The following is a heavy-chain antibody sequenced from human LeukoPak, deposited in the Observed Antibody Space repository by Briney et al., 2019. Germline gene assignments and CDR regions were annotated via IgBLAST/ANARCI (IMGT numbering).Heavy chain of an antibody. Sequence: GGSLRLSSAASGFAFSSYAMSWARPAPGKGLEWVSAISGSGGSTYYADSVKGRFTISRDKSKNTLYLQMNSLRAEDTAVYYCARDGSGYLINRAFDIWGQGTLVTVSS. CDR3: ARDGSGYLINRAFDI. D-gene: IGHD5-12*01. J-gene: IGHJ4*02. CDR1: GFAFSSYA. V-gene: IGHV3-23*01. CDR2: ISGSGGST.